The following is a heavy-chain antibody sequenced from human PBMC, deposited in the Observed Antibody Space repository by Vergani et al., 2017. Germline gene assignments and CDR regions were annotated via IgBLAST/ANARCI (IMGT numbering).Heavy chain of an antibody. J-gene: IGHJ4*02. CDR2: ISGHGDRT. V-gene: IGHV3-23*04. CDR1: GFALNRHA. Sequence: VQLVESGGGVVQPGTSLRLSCVVSGFALNRHAMYWVRQAPGKGLEWVSAISGHGDRTYYADSVKGRFTISRDNSKNTVYLQMNSLKAEDRATYYCAREERSNTSPFVGDWGQGTLVTVSS. CDR3: AREERSNTSPFVGD. D-gene: IGHD2/OR15-2a*01.